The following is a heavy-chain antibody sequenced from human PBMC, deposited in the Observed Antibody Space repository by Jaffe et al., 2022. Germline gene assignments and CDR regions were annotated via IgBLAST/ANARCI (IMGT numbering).Heavy chain of an antibody. CDR2: ISGSGGST. D-gene: IGHD4-17*01. CDR1: GFTFSSYA. CDR3: AKDTALDYGGVSWGAFDI. V-gene: IGHV3-23*01. J-gene: IGHJ3*02. Sequence: EVQLLESGGGLVQPGGSLRLSCAASGFTFSSYAMSWVRQAPGKGLEWVSAISGSGGSTYYADSVKGRFTISRDNSKNTLYLQMNSLRAEDTAVYYCAKDTALDYGGVSWGAFDIWGQGTMVTVSS.